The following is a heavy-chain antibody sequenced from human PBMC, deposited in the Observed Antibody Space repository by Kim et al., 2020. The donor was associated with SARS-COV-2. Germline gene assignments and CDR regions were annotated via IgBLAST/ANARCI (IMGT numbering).Heavy chain of an antibody. CDR3: ARGKEWELPEQ. V-gene: IGHV4-34*01. Sequence: SETLSLTCAVYGGSFSGYYWSWIRQPPGKGLEWIGEINHSGSTNYNPSLKSRVTISVDTSKNQFSLKLSSVTAADTAVYYCARGKEWELPEQWGQGTLVTVSS. J-gene: IGHJ4*02. D-gene: IGHD1-26*01. CDR2: INHSGST. CDR1: GGSFSGYY.